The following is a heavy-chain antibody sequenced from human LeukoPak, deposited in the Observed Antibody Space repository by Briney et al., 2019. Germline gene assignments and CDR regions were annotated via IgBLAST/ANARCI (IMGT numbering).Heavy chain of an antibody. V-gene: IGHV4-39*01. Sequence: SDTLSLICTVCGRSISSSSYYWRWIRQPPGRGLEWIGSMYYSGDTYYNPSLNSRVTISVDTSKTQFSLRLSSVTAADTAVYYCARRMNYYDSSGAGTWFDPCGQGTMVTVSS. D-gene: IGHD3-22*01. CDR1: GRSISSSSYY. J-gene: IGHJ5*01. CDR2: MYYSGDT. CDR3: ARRMNYYDSSGAGTWFDP.